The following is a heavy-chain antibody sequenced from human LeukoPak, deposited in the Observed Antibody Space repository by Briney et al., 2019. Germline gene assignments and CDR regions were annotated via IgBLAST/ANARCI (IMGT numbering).Heavy chain of an antibody. CDR1: GFVFSSYA. CDR3: ARAEGYSFPFDF. D-gene: IGHD5-18*01. J-gene: IGHJ4*02. V-gene: IGHV3-64*01. CDR2: ISSQGGTT. Sequence: GSLRLSCAASGFVFSSYAMHWVRQAPGKGLEYISLISSQGGTTYYANSVKGRFTISRDNSKNTLYLQMGNLRNEDMAVYYCARAEGYSFPFDFWGQGTLVTVSS.